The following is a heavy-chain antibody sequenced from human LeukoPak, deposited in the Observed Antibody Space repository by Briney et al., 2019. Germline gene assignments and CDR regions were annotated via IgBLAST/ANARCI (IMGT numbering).Heavy chain of an antibody. CDR2: ISSSGSTK. CDR1: GLTFSDYY. CDR3: ARTAREFNYDYKWFGL. Sequence: PGGSLRLSCAASGLTFSDYYMSWIRQAPGKGLGWISYISSSGSTKYYADSVKGRFTISGDNAKNSLFLQMNSLRAEDTAVYYCARTAREFNYDYKWFGLWGQGTLVTVSS. J-gene: IGHJ5*02. D-gene: IGHD3-22*01. V-gene: IGHV3-11*01.